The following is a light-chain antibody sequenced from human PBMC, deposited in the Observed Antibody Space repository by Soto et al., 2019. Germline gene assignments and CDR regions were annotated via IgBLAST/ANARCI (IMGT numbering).Light chain of an antibody. Sequence: DIMMTPSPATLSVSPGEGAPLSCRASQSINSNLAWYRHKPGQAPRLLIYRASTRAAGLPDRFSGSGSGTEFTLTISSLQSEDFAVYYCQQYHKWPITFGQGTRLAIK. CDR2: RAS. V-gene: IGKV3-15*01. J-gene: IGKJ5*01. CDR3: QQYHKWPIT. CDR1: QSINSN.